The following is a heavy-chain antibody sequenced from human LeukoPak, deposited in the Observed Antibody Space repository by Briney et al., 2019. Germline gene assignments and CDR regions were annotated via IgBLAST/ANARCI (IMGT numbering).Heavy chain of an antibody. CDR2: IKSNTDGGTT. CDR3: TTDKDIVVVVAAFDY. CDR1: GFTFSNAW. Sequence: GGSLRLSCAASGFTFSNAWMSWVRQAPGKGLEWVGRIKSNTDGGTTDYAAPVKGRFTISRDDSKNTLYLQMNSLKTEDTAVYYCTTDKDIVVVVAAFDYWGQGTLVTVSS. D-gene: IGHD2-15*01. J-gene: IGHJ4*02. V-gene: IGHV3-15*01.